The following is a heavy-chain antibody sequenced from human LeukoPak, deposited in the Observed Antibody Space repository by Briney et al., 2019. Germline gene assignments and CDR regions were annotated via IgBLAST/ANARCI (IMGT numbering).Heavy chain of an antibody. CDR1: GGSISSSTYY. V-gene: IGHV4-39*02. CDR3: ASAPRQGSIGGLDY. D-gene: IGHD3-16*01. CDR2: IYYTGTT. J-gene: IGHJ4*02. Sequence: SETPSLTCTVSGGSISSSTYYWGWIRQPPGQGLEWIGAIYYTGTTYYNPSLRSRVTISVDTSKNHSSLKLSSVTAADTALYYCASAPRQGSIGGLDYWGQETLVTVSS.